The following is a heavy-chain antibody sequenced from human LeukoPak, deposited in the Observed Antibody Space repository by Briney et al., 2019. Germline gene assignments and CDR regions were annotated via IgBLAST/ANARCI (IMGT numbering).Heavy chain of an antibody. J-gene: IGHJ4*02. CDR2: IKNDGSDK. CDR3: VNLGYSD. D-gene: IGHD5-12*01. V-gene: IGHV3-7*01. CDR1: GFSFSAAW. Sequence: GGSLRLSCEASGFSFSAAWMTWVRQAPGKGLEWVATIKNDGSDKYYVDSVKGRFTLSRDNAKNLVYLQMNSLRVEDTAVYYCVNLGYSDGGQGSLVTVSS.